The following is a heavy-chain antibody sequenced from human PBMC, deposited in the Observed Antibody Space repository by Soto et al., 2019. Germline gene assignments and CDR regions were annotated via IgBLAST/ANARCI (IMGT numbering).Heavy chain of an antibody. V-gene: IGHV4-34*01. CDR1: GGSFIGYY. D-gene: IGHD3-16*02. CDR2: INLSGST. CDR3: ARANGLRLGELSWGGPNWFDP. Sequence: QVQLQQWGAGLLKPSETLSLTCAVYGGSFIGYYWTWIRQPPGKGLEWIGEINLSGSTNSNPSLKSLGTISLDTSKKQFSLKLSSVTAADTAMYYCARANGLRLGELSWGGPNWFDPWGQGTLVTVSS. J-gene: IGHJ5*02.